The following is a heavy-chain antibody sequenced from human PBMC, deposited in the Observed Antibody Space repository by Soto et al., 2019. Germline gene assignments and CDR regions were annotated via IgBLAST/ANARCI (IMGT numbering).Heavy chain of an antibody. D-gene: IGHD3-3*01. Sequence: PGGSLRLSCAASGFTFSSYAMHWVRQAPGKGLEWVAVISYDGSNKYYADSVKGRFTISRDNSKNTLYLQMNSLRAEDTAVYYCARDRWSGYYSTYYGMDVWGQGTTVTVSS. CDR1: GFTFSSYA. V-gene: IGHV3-30-3*01. CDR2: ISYDGSNK. J-gene: IGHJ6*02. CDR3: ARDRWSGYYSTYYGMDV.